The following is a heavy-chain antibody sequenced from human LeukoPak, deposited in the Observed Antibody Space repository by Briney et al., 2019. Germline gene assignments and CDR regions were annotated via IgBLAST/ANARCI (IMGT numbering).Heavy chain of an antibody. D-gene: IGHD3-10*01. CDR3: ARGRRGSGSCAEILDY. CDR1: GGSFSGYY. CDR2: INHSGST. J-gene: IGHJ4*02. V-gene: IGHV4-34*01. Sequence: SETLSLTCAVYGGSFSGYYWSWIRQPPGKGLEWIGEINHSGSTNYNPSLKSRVTISVDTSKNQFSLKLSSVTAADTAVYYCARGRRGSGSCAEILDYWGQGTLVTVSS.